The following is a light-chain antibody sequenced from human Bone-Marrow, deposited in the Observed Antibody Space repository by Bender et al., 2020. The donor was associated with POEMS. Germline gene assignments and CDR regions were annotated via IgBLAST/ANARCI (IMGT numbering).Light chain of an antibody. CDR1: SSDVGGYNY. J-gene: IGLJ3*02. CDR3: SSYTSSNTLV. V-gene: IGLV2-14*01. CDR2: DVT. Sequence: QSALTQPASVSRSPGQSITISCTGTSSDVGGYNYVSWYQQHPGKVPKLMIYDVTNRPSGVSNRFSGSRSGYTASLTISGLQAEDEADYYCSSYTSSNTLVFGGGTKLTVL.